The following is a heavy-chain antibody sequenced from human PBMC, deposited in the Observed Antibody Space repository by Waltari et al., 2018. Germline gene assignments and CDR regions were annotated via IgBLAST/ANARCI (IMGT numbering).Heavy chain of an antibody. J-gene: IGHJ4*02. D-gene: IGHD2-15*01. Sequence: QVQLVQSGAEVKKPGASVKVSCKASGYTFTGYYMHWVRQAPGQGLEWMGWINPNSGGTNDAQKFQGRVTMTRDTSISTAYMELSRLRSDDTAVYYCARDRDCSGGSCYKARFDYWGQGTLVTVSS. CDR3: ARDRDCSGGSCYKARFDY. CDR2: INPNSGGT. V-gene: IGHV1-2*02. CDR1: GYTFTGYY.